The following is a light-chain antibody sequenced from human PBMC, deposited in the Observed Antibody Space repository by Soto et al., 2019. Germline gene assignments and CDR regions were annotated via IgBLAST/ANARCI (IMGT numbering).Light chain of an antibody. V-gene: IGKV3-20*01. CDR3: QQYGSSPRLT. J-gene: IGKJ4*01. CDR2: GAS. Sequence: EIVLTQSPGTLSLSPGERATLSCRASQSVSSSYLAWYQQKPGQDPSLLIYGASSRATGIPDRFSGSGSGTDFTLTISRLEPEDFAVYYCQQYGSSPRLTFGGGTKVEIK. CDR1: QSVSSSY.